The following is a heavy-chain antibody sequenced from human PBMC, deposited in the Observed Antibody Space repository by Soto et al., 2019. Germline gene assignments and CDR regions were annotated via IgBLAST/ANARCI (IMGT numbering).Heavy chain of an antibody. D-gene: IGHD4-17*01. CDR3: AQDGGFDYGFWYFDL. J-gene: IGHJ2*01. CDR2: TSYDGSTK. Sequence: QVQLVESGGGVVQPGRSLRLSCAASGFTFSRYTMHWVRQAPGKGLEWVAVTSYDGSTKYYADSVKGRFTISRDNNNNSLFLQVNILRTEDTAVYYCAQDGGFDYGFWYFDLWGRGTLVTLSS. V-gene: IGHV3-30-3*01. CDR1: GFTFSRYT.